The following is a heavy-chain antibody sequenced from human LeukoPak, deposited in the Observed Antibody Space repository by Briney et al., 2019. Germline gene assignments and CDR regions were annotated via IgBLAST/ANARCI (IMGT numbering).Heavy chain of an antibody. Sequence: GESLKISCKGSGYSFTSYWIGWVRQMPGKGLEWMGIIHPGDSDTRYSPSFQGQVTISADKSISTAYLQWSSLKASDTAMYYCARPGRWELRVPDYWGQGTLVTVSS. CDR1: GYSFTSYW. J-gene: IGHJ4*02. CDR2: IHPGDSDT. D-gene: IGHD1-26*01. V-gene: IGHV5-51*01. CDR3: ARPGRWELRVPDY.